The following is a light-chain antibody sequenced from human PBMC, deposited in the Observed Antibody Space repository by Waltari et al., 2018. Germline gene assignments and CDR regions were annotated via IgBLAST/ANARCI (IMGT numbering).Light chain of an antibody. CDR3: AAWDDILTAWV. CDR1: ASHLGSYN. V-gene: IGLV1-47*01. J-gene: IGLJ3*02. CDR2: RDD. Sequence: QSGLTQSPSASGTPGQSVTISCSGGASHLGSYNVYWYQQLPGTAPKLLIYRDDRRRSGVPARFSGSKAVTSASLTISGLRSEDAADYYCAAWDDILTAWVFGGGTKLTVL.